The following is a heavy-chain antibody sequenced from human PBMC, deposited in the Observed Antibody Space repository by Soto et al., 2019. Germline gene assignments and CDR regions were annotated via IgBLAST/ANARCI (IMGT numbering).Heavy chain of an antibody. CDR3: ARGLAVADYYGMDV. V-gene: IGHV1-69*02. CDR1: GDSFSSST. J-gene: IGHJ6*02. Sequence: QVQLVQSGTEVKKPGSSVKVSCKASGDSFSSSTINWVRQAPGQGLEWMGKINPILDIKTYAQKFEGRVTVIADKSTSTAYMELSGLRSDDTAVYYCARGLAVADYYGMDVWGQGTTVTVFS. D-gene: IGHD6-19*01. CDR2: INPILDIK.